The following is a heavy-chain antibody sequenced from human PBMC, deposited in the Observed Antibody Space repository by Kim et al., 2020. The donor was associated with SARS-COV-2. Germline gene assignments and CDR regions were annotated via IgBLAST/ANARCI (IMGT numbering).Heavy chain of an antibody. CDR2: INHSGST. CDR3: ARGPPIWFGDKIKGYFDY. D-gene: IGHD3-10*01. J-gene: IGHJ4*02. V-gene: IGHV4-34*01. Sequence: SETLSLTCAVYGGSFSGYYWSWIRQPPGKGLEWIGEINHSGSTNYNPSLKSRVTISVDTSKNQFSLKLSSVTAADTAVYYCARGPPIWFGDKIKGYFDYWGQGTLVTVSS. CDR1: GGSFSGYY.